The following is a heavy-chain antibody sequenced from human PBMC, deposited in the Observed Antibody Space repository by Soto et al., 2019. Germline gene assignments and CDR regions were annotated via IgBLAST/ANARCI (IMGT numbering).Heavy chain of an antibody. J-gene: IGHJ5*02. CDR1: GGSVSSSSYY. CDR3: ARGHYYDPYNWFEP. D-gene: IGHD3-22*01. V-gene: IGHV4-61*01. Sequence: QVQLQESGPGLVKPPETLSLICTVSGGSVSSSSYYWSWIRQPPGKGLEWIGYIYNSGSTNYNPSLKSRVTISIDTSKNQFSLKLSSVTAADTDMYYCARGHYYDPYNWFEPWGQGTLVTVSS. CDR2: IYNSGST.